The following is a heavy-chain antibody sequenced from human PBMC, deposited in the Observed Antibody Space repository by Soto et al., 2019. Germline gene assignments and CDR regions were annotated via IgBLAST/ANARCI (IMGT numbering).Heavy chain of an antibody. CDR2: IGGSGVST. V-gene: IGHV3-23*01. CDR1: GFAFRGYA. D-gene: IGHD4-17*01. Sequence: EVQLLESGGELVQPGGSLRLSCAASGFAFRGYAMSWVRQAPGRGLEWVSGIGGSGVSTYYADSVKGRFTISRDNSKNTLYQQMISLRVEDTAIYYCARAEDDYGDQDHFDFWGQGALVTVSS. J-gene: IGHJ4*02. CDR3: ARAEDDYGDQDHFDF.